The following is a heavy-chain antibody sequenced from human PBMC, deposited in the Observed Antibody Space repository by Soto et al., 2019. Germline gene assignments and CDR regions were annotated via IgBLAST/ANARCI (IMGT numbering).Heavy chain of an antibody. V-gene: IGHV1-2*02. CDR3: ARGGGVGVAGSAAFDM. CDR2: INPATGAA. Sequence: QLHLVQSGAVVKKPGASVTVSCSASGYPVTAYYMHWVRQAPGRGLEWMGGINPATGAAKYTQTFQGRVTMDRDTPPSTVFMELSGLTSEDTAVFYCARGGGVGVAGSAAFDMWGQGTLVTVSS. D-gene: IGHD3-3*01. J-gene: IGHJ3*02. CDR1: GYPVTAYY.